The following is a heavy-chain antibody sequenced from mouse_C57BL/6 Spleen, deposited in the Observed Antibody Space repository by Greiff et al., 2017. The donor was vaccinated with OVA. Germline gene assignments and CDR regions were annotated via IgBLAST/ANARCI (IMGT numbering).Heavy chain of an antibody. Sequence: VQLQQSVAELVRPGASVKLSCTASGFNIKNTYMHWVKQRPEQGLEWIGRIDPANGNNKYDPKFQGKAPITADTSSNTAYLQLSSLTSEDTAIYYCAREGDYDGTWFAYWGQGALVTVSA. CDR1: GFNIKNTY. CDR2: IDPANGNN. CDR3: AREGDYDGTWFAY. D-gene: IGHD2-4*01. V-gene: IGHV14-3*01. J-gene: IGHJ3*01.